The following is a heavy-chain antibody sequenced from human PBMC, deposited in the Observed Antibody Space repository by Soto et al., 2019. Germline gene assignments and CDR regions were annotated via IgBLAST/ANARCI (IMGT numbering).Heavy chain of an antibody. J-gene: IGHJ3*02. CDR3: ARGGGVGVAGSAAFDM. D-gene: IGHD3-3*01. V-gene: IGHV1-2*02. Sequence: QLHLVQSGAVVKKPGASVTVSCSASGYPVTAYYMHWVRQAPGRGLEWMGGINPATGAAKYTQTFQGRVNMTRDTATSTVFMELRGLTSEDTAVFYCARGGGVGVAGSAAFDMWGQGTLVTVSS. CDR1: GYPVTAYY. CDR2: INPATGAA.